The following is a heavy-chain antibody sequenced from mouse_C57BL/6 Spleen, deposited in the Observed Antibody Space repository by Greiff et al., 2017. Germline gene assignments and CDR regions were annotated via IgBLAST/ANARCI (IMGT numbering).Heavy chain of an antibody. CDR1: GYTFTSYW. CDR2: IDPSDSYT. V-gene: IGHV1-69*01. Sequence: VLLQQPGAELVMPGASVKLSCKASGYTFTSYWMHWVKQRPGQGLEWIGEIDPSDSYTNYNQKFKGKSTLTVDKSSSTAYMQLSSLTSEDSAVYYCARAGGNAMDYWGQGTSVTVSS. CDR3: ARAGGNAMDY. J-gene: IGHJ4*01.